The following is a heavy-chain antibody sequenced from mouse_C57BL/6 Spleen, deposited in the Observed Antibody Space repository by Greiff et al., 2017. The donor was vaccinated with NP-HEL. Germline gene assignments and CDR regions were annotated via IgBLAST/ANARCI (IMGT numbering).Heavy chain of an antibody. CDR2: ISSGSSTI. CDR1: GFTFSDYG. CDR3: ARDRYYAMDY. Sequence: EVQVVESGGGLVKPGGSLKLSCAASGFTFSDYGMHWVRQAPEKGLAWVAYISSGSSTIYYADTVKGRFTISRDNAKNTLFLQMTSLRSEDTAMYYCARDRYYAMDYWGQGTSVTVSS. J-gene: IGHJ4*01. V-gene: IGHV5-17*01.